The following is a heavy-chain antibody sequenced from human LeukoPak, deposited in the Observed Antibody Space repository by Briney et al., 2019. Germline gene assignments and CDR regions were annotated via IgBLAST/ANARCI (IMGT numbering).Heavy chain of an antibody. CDR2: MNPNSGNT. J-gene: IGHJ6*03. CDR3: ARVSSAAAGYHYYYYYMDV. Sequence: ASVKVSCKASGYTFTGYYMHWVRQAPGQGLEWMGWMNPNSGNTGYAQKFQGRVTMTRNTSISTAYMELSSLRSEDTAVYYCARVSSAAAGYHYYYYYMDVWGKGTTVTISS. V-gene: IGHV1-8*02. D-gene: IGHD6-13*01. CDR1: GYTFTGYY.